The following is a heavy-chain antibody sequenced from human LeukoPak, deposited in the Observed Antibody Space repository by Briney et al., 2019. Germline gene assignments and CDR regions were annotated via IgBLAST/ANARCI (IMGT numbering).Heavy chain of an antibody. CDR3: AREEHDYVWGSYRYYYYYGIDV. CDR2: LSFDGSNE. CDR1: GFTFSSYG. D-gene: IGHD3-16*02. Sequence: GGSLRLSCAASGFTFSSYGMHWVRQSPGRGLEWVSFLSFDGSNEFYADSLKGRFTISRDNSKDTLYLQMDSLRAEDTALYYCAREEHDYVWGSYRYYYYYGIDVWGQGTTVTVSS. J-gene: IGHJ6*02. V-gene: IGHV3-30*03.